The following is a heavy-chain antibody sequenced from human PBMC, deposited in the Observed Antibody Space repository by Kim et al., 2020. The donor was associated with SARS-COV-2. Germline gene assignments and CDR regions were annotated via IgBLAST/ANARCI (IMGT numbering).Heavy chain of an antibody. CDR2: IWYDGSNK. V-gene: IGHV3-33*01. CDR1: GFTFSSYG. J-gene: IGHJ6*02. Sequence: GGSLRLSCAASGFTFSSYGMHWVRQAPGKGLEWVAVIWYDGSNKYYADSVKGRFTISRDNSKNTLYLQMNSLRAEDTAVYYCAREDIAADGALYYYYGMDVWGQGTTVTVSS. D-gene: IGHD6-13*01. CDR3: AREDIAADGALYYYYGMDV.